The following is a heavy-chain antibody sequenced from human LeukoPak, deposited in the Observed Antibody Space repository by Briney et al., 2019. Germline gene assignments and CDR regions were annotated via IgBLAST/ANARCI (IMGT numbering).Heavy chain of an antibody. CDR3: ATGAGPGHGSGSYYFDY. CDR2: ILNMGSQI. CDR1: GFTFRTYG. J-gene: IGHJ4*02. D-gene: IGHD3-10*01. Sequence: GESMRLSCAASGFTFRTYGMNWVRQAPGKGLEWVAAILNMGSQIYHGNSVKGRSTISRDNSMNTMYLQMNSLKAEDSAVYYCATGAGPGHGSGSYYFDYWGQGTLVTVSS. V-gene: IGHV3-30*02.